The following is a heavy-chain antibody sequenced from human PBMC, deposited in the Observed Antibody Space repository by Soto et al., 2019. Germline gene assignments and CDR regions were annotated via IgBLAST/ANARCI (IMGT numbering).Heavy chain of an antibody. Sequence: SETLSLTCAVYGGSFSGYYWSWIRQPPGKGLEWIGEINHSGSTNYNPSLKSRVTISVDTSKNQFSLKLSSVTAADTAVYYCARAQPAVVAAKGGLNFDYWGQGTLVTVSS. CDR2: INHSGST. V-gene: IGHV4-34*01. CDR1: GGSFSGYY. CDR3: ARAQPAVVAAKGGLNFDY. D-gene: IGHD2-15*01. J-gene: IGHJ4*02.